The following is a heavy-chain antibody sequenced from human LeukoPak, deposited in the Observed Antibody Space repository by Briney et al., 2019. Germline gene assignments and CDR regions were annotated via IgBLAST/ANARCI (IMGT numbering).Heavy chain of an antibody. CDR1: GGSFSGYY. V-gene: IGHV4-34*01. Sequence: PSETLSLTCAVYGGSFSGYYWSWIRQPPGKGLEWIGEINHSGSTNYNPSLKSRVTISVDTSKNQFSLKLSSVTAADTAVYYCARFCSGGSCSKGIDYWGQGTLVTVSS. J-gene: IGHJ4*02. CDR2: INHSGST. D-gene: IGHD2-15*01. CDR3: ARFCSGGSCSKGIDY.